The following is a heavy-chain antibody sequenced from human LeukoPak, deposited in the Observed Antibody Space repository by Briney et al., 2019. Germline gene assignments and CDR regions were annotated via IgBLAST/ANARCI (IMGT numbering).Heavy chain of an antibody. Sequence: SETLSLTCTVSGGFVSSGSYYWTWIRQPPGKGLEWIGYISYSGSTNYNPSLKSRVTISVDTSKNQFSLNPSSVTAADTAVYYCARRGSGGRSFDIWGQGTMVTVSS. CDR2: ISYSGST. V-gene: IGHV4-61*01. CDR1: GGFVSSGSYY. J-gene: IGHJ3*02. D-gene: IGHD2-15*01. CDR3: ARRGSGGRSFDI.